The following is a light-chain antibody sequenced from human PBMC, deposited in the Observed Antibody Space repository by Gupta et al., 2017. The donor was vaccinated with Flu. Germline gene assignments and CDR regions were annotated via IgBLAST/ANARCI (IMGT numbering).Light chain of an antibody. Sequence: VATSCSGGSSNIGSNNVSCSQQHPDTAHKLLIYVNNERHSGVAVRFSGSNSGTSASLAISVLQPEEEEDYYCDAWEDRRNGTYGFGTGTKVTVL. CDR1: SSNIGSNN. CDR2: VNN. CDR3: DAWEDRRNGTYG. J-gene: IGLJ1*01. V-gene: IGLV1-44*01.